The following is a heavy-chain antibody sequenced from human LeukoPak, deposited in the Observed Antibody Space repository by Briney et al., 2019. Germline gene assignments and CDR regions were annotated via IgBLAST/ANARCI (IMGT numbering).Heavy chain of an antibody. D-gene: IGHD2-15*01. Sequence: GGSLRLSCAASGFTFSSYWMHWVRQAPGKGLVWVSRINTDGSCTSYADSVKGRFTISRDNAKNTLYLQMNSLRAEDTALYYCAKLKSSNYYYGMDVWGQGTTVTVSS. CDR1: GFTFSSYW. CDR2: INTDGSCT. J-gene: IGHJ6*02. CDR3: AKLKSSNYYYGMDV. V-gene: IGHV3-74*01.